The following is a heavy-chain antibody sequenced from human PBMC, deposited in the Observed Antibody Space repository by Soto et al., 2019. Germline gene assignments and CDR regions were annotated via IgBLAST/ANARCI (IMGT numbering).Heavy chain of an antibody. J-gene: IGHJ4*02. CDR2: ITPFNGNT. CDR1: GNPFTYFY. CDR3: ASGRYDASGYFDY. Sequence: SVKVSSKHSGNPFTYFYRRWLRQAPGQALEWMGWITPFNGNTKYAQTFKDRVTFTGDTSLNTAYMELSSLRSDDTAMFYCASGRYDASGYFDYWGQGTLVTVSS. V-gene: IGHV1-45*02. D-gene: IGHD3-22*01.